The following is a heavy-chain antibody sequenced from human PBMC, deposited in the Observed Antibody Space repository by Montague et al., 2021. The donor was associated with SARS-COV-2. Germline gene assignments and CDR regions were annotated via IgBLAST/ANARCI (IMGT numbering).Heavy chain of an antibody. CDR2: INHSGSA. CDR1: GGSFSGYY. CDR3: AGVRYYGSGTSLGMDV. V-gene: IGHV4-34*01. Sequence: SETLSLTCAVYGGSFSGYYWSWIRQPQGKGLGWIGEINHSGSANYNPYLKSRVTISVDTSKNQFSLKLSSVTAADTAVYYCAGVRYYGSGTSLGMDVWGQGTTVTVSS. J-gene: IGHJ6*02. D-gene: IGHD3-10*01.